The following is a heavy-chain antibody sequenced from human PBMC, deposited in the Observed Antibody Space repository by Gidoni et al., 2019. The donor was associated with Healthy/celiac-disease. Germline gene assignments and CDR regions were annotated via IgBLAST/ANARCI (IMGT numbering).Heavy chain of an antibody. D-gene: IGHD3-16*01. CDR1: GYTFTSYY. J-gene: IGHJ6*02. V-gene: IGHV1-46*01. Sequence: QVQLVQSGAAVKKPGASVKVSCKASGYTFTSYYMHGVRQAPGQGLEWMGIINPSGGSTSYAQKFQGRVTMTRDTSTSTVYMELSSLRSEDTAVYYCARGAMGVGASGRRGLDVWGQGTTVTVSS. CDR2: INPSGGST. CDR3: ARGAMGVGASGRRGLDV.